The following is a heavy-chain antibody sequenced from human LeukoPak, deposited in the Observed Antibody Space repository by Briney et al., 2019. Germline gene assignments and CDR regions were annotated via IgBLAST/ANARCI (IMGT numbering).Heavy chain of an antibody. CDR1: GFTFTNYS. Sequence: PGGSLRLSCAASGFTFTNYSMTWVRQAPGKGLEWVSSISSSSDYIFYGDSVRGRFTISRDNAKNSLYLQMNSLRAEDTAVYCCASWGGWGEGTLVTVSS. CDR3: ASWGG. V-gene: IGHV3-21*04. D-gene: IGHD2-21*01. J-gene: IGHJ4*02. CDR2: ISSSSDYI.